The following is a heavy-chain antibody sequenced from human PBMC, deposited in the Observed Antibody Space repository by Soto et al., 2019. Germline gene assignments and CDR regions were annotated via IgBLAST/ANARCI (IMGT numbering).Heavy chain of an antibody. CDR1: GNSIPSSIHY. J-gene: IGHJ4*02. Sequence: SETLSLTCTFSGNSIPSSIHYWGWIRKPPGKGLECIANIYYDGNTYYNPSLKSQVAISLDTSKNSFSLRLISVTAADTAVYYCARSSIEPRVFMYPFDSWGQGTLVTVS. CDR3: ARSSIEPRVFMYPFDS. V-gene: IGHV4-39*01. D-gene: IGHD6-6*01. CDR2: IYYDGNT.